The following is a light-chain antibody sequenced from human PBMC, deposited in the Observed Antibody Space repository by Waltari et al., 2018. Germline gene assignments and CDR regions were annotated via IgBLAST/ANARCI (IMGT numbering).Light chain of an antibody. CDR3: QSYDSSLSGYV. CDR2: GNS. Sequence: QSVLTQPPSVSGAPGQRVTISCTGSSSNIGAGYDVHWYQQLPGTAPKLLIYGNSNRPSVFPDRFSGSTSGTSASLAIPGLQAEDEADYYCQSYDSSLSGYVFGTGTKVTVL. CDR1: SSNIGAGYD. V-gene: IGLV1-40*01. J-gene: IGLJ1*01.